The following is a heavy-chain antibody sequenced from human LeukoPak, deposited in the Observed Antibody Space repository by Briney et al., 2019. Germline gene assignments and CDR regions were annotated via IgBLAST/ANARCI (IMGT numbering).Heavy chain of an antibody. D-gene: IGHD3-22*01. Sequence: GGSLRLSCAVSGFTFSSYAMSWVRQAPGKGMKWVSAISGSGGSTYYADSVKGRFTISRDNSKNTLYLQMNSLRAEDTAVYYCAKDPSYYYDSSGYSFDYWGQGTLVTVSS. CDR2: ISGSGGST. J-gene: IGHJ4*02. CDR1: GFTFSSYA. V-gene: IGHV3-23*01. CDR3: AKDPSYYYDSSGYSFDY.